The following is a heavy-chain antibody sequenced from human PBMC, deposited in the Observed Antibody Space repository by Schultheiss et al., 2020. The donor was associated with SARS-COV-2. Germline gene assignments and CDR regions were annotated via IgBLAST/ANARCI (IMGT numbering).Heavy chain of an antibody. CDR3: AIAGVDTAMVRDYYYGMDV. J-gene: IGHJ6*02. CDR1: GGSISSSSYY. Sequence: SETLSLTCTVSGGSISSSSYYWGWIRQPPGKGLEWIGSIYYSGSTYYNPSLKSRVTISVDTSKNQFSLKLSSVTAADTAVYYCAIAGVDTAMVRDYYYGMDVWGQGTTVTVSS. CDR2: IYYSGST. D-gene: IGHD5-18*01. V-gene: IGHV4-39*07.